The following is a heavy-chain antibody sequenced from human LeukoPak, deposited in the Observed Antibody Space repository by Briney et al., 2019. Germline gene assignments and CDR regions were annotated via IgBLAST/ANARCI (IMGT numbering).Heavy chain of an antibody. D-gene: IGHD3-3*01. J-gene: IGHJ3*02. Sequence: SETLSLTCTVSGGSISSHYWSWIRQPPGKGLEWIGYIYYSGSTNYDPSLKSRVTISVDTSKNQFSLKLSSVTAADTAVYYCARVPRGTIFGNHAIDIWGQGTMVTVSS. CDR1: GGSISSHY. CDR2: IYYSGST. V-gene: IGHV4-59*11. CDR3: ARVPRGTIFGNHAIDI.